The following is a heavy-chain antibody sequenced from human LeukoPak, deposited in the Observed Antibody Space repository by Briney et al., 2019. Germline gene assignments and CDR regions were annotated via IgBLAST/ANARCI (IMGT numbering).Heavy chain of an antibody. J-gene: IGHJ4*02. Sequence: GGSLRLSCAASGFTFSSYGMHWVRQAPGKGLEWVAFIRYDGSNKYYADSVKGRFTISRDNSKNTLYLQMNSLRAEDTAVYYCAKSYYGVVVPAAIPDWGRGTLVTVSS. CDR1: GFTFSSYG. CDR2: IRYDGSNK. D-gene: IGHD2-2*02. V-gene: IGHV3-30*02. CDR3: AKSYYGVVVPAAIPD.